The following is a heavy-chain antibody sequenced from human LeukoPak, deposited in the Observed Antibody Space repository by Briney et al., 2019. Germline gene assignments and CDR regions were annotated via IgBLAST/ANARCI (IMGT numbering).Heavy chain of an antibody. D-gene: IGHD1-26*01. CDR2: ISSNGGST. Sequence: GGSLRLSCAASGFTFSSYAMHWVRQAPGKGLEYVSAISSNGGSTYYANSVEGRFTISRDNSKNTLYLQMGSLRAEDMAVYYCARDSGSYWGQGTLVTVSS. CDR3: ARDSGSY. V-gene: IGHV3-64*01. J-gene: IGHJ4*02. CDR1: GFTFSSYA.